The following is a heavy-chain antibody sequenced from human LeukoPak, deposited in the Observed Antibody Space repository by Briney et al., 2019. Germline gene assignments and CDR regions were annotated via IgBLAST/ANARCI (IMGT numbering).Heavy chain of an antibody. D-gene: IGHD3-10*01. V-gene: IGHV4-39*07. CDR3: ARVLRITMVRGVIRIFDY. J-gene: IGHJ4*02. CDR1: GGSISSSSYY. Sequence: SETLSLTCTVSGGSISSSSYYWGWIRQPPGKGLEWIGSIYYSGSTYYNPSLKSRVTISVDTSKNQFSLKLSSVTAADTAVYYCARVLRITMVRGVIRIFDYWGQGTLVTVSS. CDR2: IYYSGST.